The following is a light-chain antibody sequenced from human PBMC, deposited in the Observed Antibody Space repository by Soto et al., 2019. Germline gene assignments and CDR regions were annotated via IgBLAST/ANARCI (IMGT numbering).Light chain of an antibody. CDR3: QHYNNWPPEGT. J-gene: IGKJ1*01. CDR2: GAS. Sequence: LSVSPGESATLSCRASQSVRNNLAWYQQKPGLAPRLLIYGASTRATGIPARFSGSGSETEFTLTISSLQSEDFAVYYCQHYNNWPPEGTFGQGTKVDIK. CDR1: QSVRNN. V-gene: IGKV3-15*01.